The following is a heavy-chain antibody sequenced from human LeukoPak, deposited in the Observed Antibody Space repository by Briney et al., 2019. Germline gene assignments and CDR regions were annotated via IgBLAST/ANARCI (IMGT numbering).Heavy chain of an antibody. D-gene: IGHD1-26*01. CDR1: GFTVSSNY. V-gene: IGHV3-66*01. Sequence: GGSLRLSCAASGFTVSSNYMSWVRQAPGKGLEWVSVIYSGGSTYYADSVKGRFTISRDNSKNTLYLQMNSLRAEDTAVYYCARLPDAIVGATKGFDHRGQGTLVTVSS. CDR3: ARLPDAIVGATKGFDH. J-gene: IGHJ4*02. CDR2: IYSGGST.